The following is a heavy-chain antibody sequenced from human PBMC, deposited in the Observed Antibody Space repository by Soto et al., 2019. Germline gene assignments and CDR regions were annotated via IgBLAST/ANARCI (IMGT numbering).Heavy chain of an antibody. V-gene: IGHV4-30-2*01. J-gene: IGHJ5*01. CDR3: ARETRARFDP. CDR1: GGSVNSGGYS. CDR2: IDQSGTT. Sequence: SGTLSLTCAVSGGSVNSGGYSWSWIRQAPGKGLEWIGYIDQSGTTYSNPSLKSRVTLSVDKSKNQFSLNLSSVTASDTAVYYCARETRARFDPWGQGTPVTVSS.